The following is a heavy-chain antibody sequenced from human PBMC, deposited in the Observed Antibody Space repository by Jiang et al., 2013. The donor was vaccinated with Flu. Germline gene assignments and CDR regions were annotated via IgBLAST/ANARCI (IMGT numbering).Heavy chain of an antibody. Sequence: VQLLESGGGVVQPGGSLRLSCAASGFTFSTYGMHWVRQAPGKGLEWVAFIQHDGNNQYYADSVKGRFTISRDNSKNTMYMQMNSLRAEDTAVYYCAKDPDYVWGSWVDWGQGTLVTVSS. J-gene: IGHJ4*02. D-gene: IGHD3-16*01. CDR2: IQHDGNNQ. CDR1: GFTFSTYG. CDR3: AKDPDYVWGSWVD. V-gene: IGHV3-30*02.